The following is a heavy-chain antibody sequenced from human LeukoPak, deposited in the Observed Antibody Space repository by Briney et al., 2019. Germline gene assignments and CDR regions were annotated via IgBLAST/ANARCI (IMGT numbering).Heavy chain of an antibody. Sequence: PSETLSLTCTVSGGSISSYYWSWIRQPPGKGLEWIGYIYTSGSTNYNPSLKSRVTISVDTSKNQFSLKLSSVTAADTAVYYCARHHSYGPFDSWGQGTLVTVSS. J-gene: IGHJ4*02. V-gene: IGHV4-4*09. CDR2: IYTSGST. CDR3: ARHHSYGPFDS. CDR1: GGSISSYY. D-gene: IGHD5-18*01.